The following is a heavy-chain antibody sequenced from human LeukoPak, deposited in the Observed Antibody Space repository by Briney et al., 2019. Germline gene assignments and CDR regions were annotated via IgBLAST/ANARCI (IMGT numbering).Heavy chain of an antibody. J-gene: IGHJ5*02. CDR1: GGSINAYY. CDR2: IYYSGST. D-gene: IGHD3-10*01. Sequence: SETLSLTCTVSGGSINAYYWSWIRQPPGKGLEWIGYIYYSGSTNYNPSLKSRVTISVDTSKNQFSLKLSSVTAADTAVYYCARSPPGSGPLELGFDPWGQGTLVTVSS. CDR3: ARSPPGSGPLELGFDP. V-gene: IGHV4-59*01.